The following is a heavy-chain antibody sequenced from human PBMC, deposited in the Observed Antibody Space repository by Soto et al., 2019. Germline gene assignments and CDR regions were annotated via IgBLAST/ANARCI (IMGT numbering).Heavy chain of an antibody. J-gene: IGHJ4*02. Sequence: PSETLSLTCTVSGGSVSSGSYYWSWIRQPPGKGLEWIGYIYYSGSTNYNPSLKSRVTISVDTSKNQFSLKLSSVTAADTAVYYCARAIRVGYSSSWLLDYWGQGTLVTVSS. V-gene: IGHV4-61*01. CDR2: IYYSGST. D-gene: IGHD6-13*01. CDR3: ARAIRVGYSSSWLLDY. CDR1: GGSVSSGSYY.